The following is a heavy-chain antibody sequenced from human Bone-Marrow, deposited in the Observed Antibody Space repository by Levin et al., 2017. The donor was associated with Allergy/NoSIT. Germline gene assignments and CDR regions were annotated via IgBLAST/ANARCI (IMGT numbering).Heavy chain of an antibody. CDR2: ISFDGNSK. CDR3: ARADASTYYYASERNWFDP. J-gene: IGHJ5*02. Sequence: PGESLKISCAASGFKFSNYAMHWVRQAPGTGLEWVAVISFDGNSKYYADSVKGRFTISRDNSKNTLFLQMNSLRTEDTAVYYCARADASTYYYASERNWFDPWGQGTLVTVSS. CDR1: GFKFSNYA. V-gene: IGHV3-30-3*01. D-gene: IGHD3-10*01.